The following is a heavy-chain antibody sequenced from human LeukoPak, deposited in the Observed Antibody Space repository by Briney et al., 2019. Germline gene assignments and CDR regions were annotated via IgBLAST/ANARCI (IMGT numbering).Heavy chain of an antibody. D-gene: IGHD1-26*01. CDR3: ARGYSGSYRVDY. CDR1: GFTFSSYW. Sequence: GGSLRLTCAASGFTFSSYWMHWVRQAPGKGLVWVSRISSDGSSTTYADSVKGRFTISRDNAKNTLYLQMNSLRAEDTAVYYCARGYSGSYRVDYWGQGTLVTVSS. CDR2: ISSDGSST. V-gene: IGHV3-74*01. J-gene: IGHJ4*02.